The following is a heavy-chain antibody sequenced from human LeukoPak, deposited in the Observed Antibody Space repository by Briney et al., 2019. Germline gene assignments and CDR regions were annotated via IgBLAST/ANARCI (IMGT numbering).Heavy chain of an antibody. CDR2: INPNSGGT. J-gene: IGHJ4*02. Sequence: ASVKVSCKASGGTFSSYAISWVRQAPGQELEWMGWINPNSGGTNYAQKFQGRVTMTEDTSTDTAYMELSSLRSEDTAVYYCATTQGQWLVRQGVGFDYWGQGTLVTVSS. CDR1: GGTFSSYA. V-gene: IGHV1-2*02. CDR3: ATTQGQWLVRQGVGFDY. D-gene: IGHD6-19*01.